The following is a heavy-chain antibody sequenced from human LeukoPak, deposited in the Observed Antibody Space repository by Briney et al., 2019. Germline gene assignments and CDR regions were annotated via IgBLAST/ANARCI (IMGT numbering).Heavy chain of an antibody. CDR3: ARDMLAVPSNWFDP. V-gene: IGHV1-46*01. CDR2: INPSGGGT. CDR1: GYAFTSYY. D-gene: IGHD2-8*01. J-gene: IGHJ5*02. Sequence: ASVKVSCKASGYAFTSYYIHWVRQAPGQGLEWMGVINPSGGGTSYAQKFQGRVTMTRDTSTSTVYMDLRCLRSEDTAVYFCARDMLAVPSNWFDPWGQGTLVTVSS.